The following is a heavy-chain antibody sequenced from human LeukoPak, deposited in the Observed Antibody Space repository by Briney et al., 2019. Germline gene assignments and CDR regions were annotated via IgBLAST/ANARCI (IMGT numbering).Heavy chain of an antibody. CDR2: INAYNGDA. D-gene: IGHD5-24*01. CDR3: ARDNSVRDEAWWFNP. CDR1: GYTFTNYG. V-gene: IGHV1-18*01. J-gene: IGHJ5*02. Sequence: AAVKVSCKASGYTFTNYGISWVRQAPGQGLEWMGWINAYNGDANYAQKVQGRVTMTTDSSTSTAYMELRSLKSDDTAVYYCARDNSVRDEAWWFNPWGQGTLVTVSS.